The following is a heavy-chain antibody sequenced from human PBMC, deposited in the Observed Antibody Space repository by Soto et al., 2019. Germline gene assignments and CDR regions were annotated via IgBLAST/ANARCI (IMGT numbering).Heavy chain of an antibody. CDR3: ARNSLYDSGPDY. D-gene: IGHD3-22*01. V-gene: IGHV5-51*03. CDR1: GYSFTNYW. J-gene: IGHJ4*02. Sequence: EVQQVQSGAEVKKPGESLKISCKGSGYSFTNYWIGWLRQMPGRGLEWMGIIYPGDSDTRYSPSFQGQVTVSADKSTSTAYLHWSSLKASDTAMYYCARNSLYDSGPDYWGQGTLVTVSS. CDR2: IYPGDSDT.